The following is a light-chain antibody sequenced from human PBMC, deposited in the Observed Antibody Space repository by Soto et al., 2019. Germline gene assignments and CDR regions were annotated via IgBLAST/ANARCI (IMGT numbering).Light chain of an antibody. J-gene: IGKJ1*01. V-gene: IGKV3-15*01. CDR3: QQYNNWPRT. CDR1: QSVSSN. CDR2: GAS. Sequence: VFTQSPTTLSVSPGERATLSCRASQSVSSNLAWYQQKPGQAPRLLIYGASTRATGIPARFSGSGSGTEFTLTISSLQSEDFAVYYCQQYNNWPRTFGQGTKVDIK.